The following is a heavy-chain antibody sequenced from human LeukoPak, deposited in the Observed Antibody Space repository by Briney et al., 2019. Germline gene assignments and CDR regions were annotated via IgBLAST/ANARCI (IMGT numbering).Heavy chain of an antibody. CDR2: ISYDGSNK. Sequence: GGSLRLFCAASGFIFSSYGMHWVRQAPGKGLEWVAVISYDGSNKYYADSVKGRFTISRDNSNNTLYLQMNSLRAEDTAVYYCAKGLWYYYDSSGYVDYWGQGTLVTVSS. CDR3: AKGLWYYYDSSGYVDY. V-gene: IGHV3-30*18. CDR1: GFIFSSYG. J-gene: IGHJ4*02. D-gene: IGHD3-22*01.